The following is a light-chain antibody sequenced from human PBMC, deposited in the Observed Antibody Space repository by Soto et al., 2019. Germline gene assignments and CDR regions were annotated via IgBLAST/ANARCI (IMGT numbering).Light chain of an antibody. CDR3: QQYHNWPPQYT. J-gene: IGKJ2*01. V-gene: IGKV3-15*01. CDR2: GAS. Sequence: EIVMTQSPASLSVSPGDGATLSCRASQTVASNLAWYQQKPGQGPRLLIHGASTRAAGVPARFSGSGSGTDFTLTISSLQSEDFAVYHCQQYHNWPPQYTFGQGTKLQI. CDR1: QTVASN.